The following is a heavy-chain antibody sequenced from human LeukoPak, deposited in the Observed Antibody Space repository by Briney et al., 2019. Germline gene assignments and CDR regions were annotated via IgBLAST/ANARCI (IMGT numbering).Heavy chain of an antibody. D-gene: IGHD5-12*01. CDR3: AKVSLVVATISPFDY. CDR2: ISYEASNK. J-gene: IGHJ4*02. Sequence: PGGSLRLSCAASGFTFSSYGMHWVRQAPGKGLEWVAVISYEASNKYYADSVKGRFTISRDNSKNTLYLQMNSLRAEDTAVYYCAKVSLVVATISPFDYWGQGTLVTVSS. CDR1: GFTFSSYG. V-gene: IGHV3-30*18.